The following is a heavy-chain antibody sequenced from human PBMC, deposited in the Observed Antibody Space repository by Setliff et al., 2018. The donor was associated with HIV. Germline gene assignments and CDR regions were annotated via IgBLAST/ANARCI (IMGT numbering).Heavy chain of an antibody. CDR2: IYSGGDT. J-gene: IGHJ4*02. V-gene: IGHV3-66*02. CDR1: GFTVSTYY. CDR3: AKPRLYNSALEN. Sequence: GGSLRLSCAASGFTVSTYYMSWVRQAPGKGLEWISTIYSGGDTDHADSVKGRVTLSRDNSKNPLYLQMNSLTPEDTAVYYCAKPRLYNSALENWGQGTLVTVSS. D-gene: IGHD1-1*01.